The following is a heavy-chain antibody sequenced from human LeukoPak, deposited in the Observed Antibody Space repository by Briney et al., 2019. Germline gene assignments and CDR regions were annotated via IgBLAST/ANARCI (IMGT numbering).Heavy chain of an antibody. CDR2: ISGSGMLT. Sequence: PGGSLRLSCAASGFTFSSYAMHWVRQAPGKGLEWVSSISGSGMLTYYADSVRGRFTISRDNSKNTLYLQMSSLRAEDTATFYCAKYYYDSGGRGNDAFDVWGQGTLVTVSS. CDR1: GFTFSSYA. J-gene: IGHJ3*01. V-gene: IGHV3-23*01. D-gene: IGHD3-22*01. CDR3: AKYYYDSGGRGNDAFDV.